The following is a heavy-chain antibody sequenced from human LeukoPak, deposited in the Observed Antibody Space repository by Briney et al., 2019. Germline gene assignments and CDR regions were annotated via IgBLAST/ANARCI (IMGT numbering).Heavy chain of an antibody. V-gene: IGHV4-59*01. CDR2: IYYSGST. J-gene: IGHJ4*02. CDR3: AGRRGYYFDY. D-gene: IGHD3-10*01. Sequence: SETLSLTCTVSGGSISSYYWSWIRQPPGKGLEWIGYIYYSGSTNYNPSLKSRVTISVDTSKNQFSLKLSSVTAADTAVYYCAGRRGYYFDYWGQGTLVTVSP. CDR1: GGSISSYY.